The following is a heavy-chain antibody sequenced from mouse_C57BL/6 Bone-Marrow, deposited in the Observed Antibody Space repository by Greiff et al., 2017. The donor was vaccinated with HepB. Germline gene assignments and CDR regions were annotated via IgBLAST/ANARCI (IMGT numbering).Heavy chain of an antibody. CDR2: ISSGGSYT. V-gene: IGHV5-6*02. CDR1: GFTFSSYG. CDR3: ARHFLFAY. Sequence: EVKLVESGGDLVKPGGSLKLSCAASGFTFSSYGMSWVRQTPDKRLEWVATISSGGSYTYYPDSVKGRFTISRDNAKNTLYLQMSSLKSEDTAMYYCARHFLFAYWGQGTLVTVSA. J-gene: IGHJ3*01.